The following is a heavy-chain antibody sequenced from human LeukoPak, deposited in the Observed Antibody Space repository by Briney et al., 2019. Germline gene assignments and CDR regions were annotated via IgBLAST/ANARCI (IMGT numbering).Heavy chain of an antibody. CDR1: GGSISSYY. CDR2: IYYSGST. Sequence: SETLSFTCTVSGGSISSYYWSWIRQPPGKGLEWIGYIYYSGSTNYNPSLKSRVTISVDTSKNQFSLKLSSVTAADTAVYYCARDLCGSSCGHYYGMDVWGQGTTVTVSS. V-gene: IGHV4-59*01. J-gene: IGHJ6*02. D-gene: IGHD6-13*01. CDR3: ARDLCGSSCGHYYGMDV.